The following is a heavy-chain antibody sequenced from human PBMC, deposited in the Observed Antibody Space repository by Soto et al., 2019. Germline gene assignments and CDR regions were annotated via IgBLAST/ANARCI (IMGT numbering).Heavy chain of an antibody. V-gene: IGHV4-59*01. CDR3: ARPSGRYLWYFDY. D-gene: IGHD1-26*01. CDR2: IYHSGST. J-gene: IGHJ4*02. Sequence: SETLSLTCTVSGGSISSNNWSWIRQPPGKGLEWIGYIYHSGSTNYNPSLMSRVTISVDTSKNQFSLKLRSVTAADTAVYYCARPSGRYLWYFDYWGQGTLVTVSS. CDR1: GGSISSNN.